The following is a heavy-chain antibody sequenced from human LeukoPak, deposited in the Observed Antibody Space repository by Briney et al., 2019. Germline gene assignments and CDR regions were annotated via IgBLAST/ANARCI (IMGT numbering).Heavy chain of an antibody. CDR1: GYTFTSYA. CDR2: INAGNGNT. CDR3: ARVGYYGSGSYWNWFDP. V-gene: IGHV1-3*01. J-gene: IGHJ5*02. D-gene: IGHD3-10*01. Sequence: ASVTVSCKASGYTFTSYAMHWVRQAPGQRLEWMGWINAGNGNTKYSQKFQGRVTITRDTSASTAYMELSSLRSEDTAVYYCARVGYYGSGSYWNWFDPWGQGTLVTVSS.